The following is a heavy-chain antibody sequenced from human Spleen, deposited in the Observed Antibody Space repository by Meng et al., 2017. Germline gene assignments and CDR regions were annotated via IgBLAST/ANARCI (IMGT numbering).Heavy chain of an antibody. J-gene: IGHJ4*02. CDR1: GYSITGSYN. D-gene: IGHD6-19*01. Sequence: GSLRLSCAVSGYSITGSYNWGWIRQSPGKGLEWIGSIYQSGSTYYNPSLKSRVTMSADTSKNQFSLKLTSVTVADTAVYYCARSGSAWYLDYWGQGTLVTVSS. CDR3: ARSGSAWYLDY. CDR2: IYQSGST. V-gene: IGHV4-38-2*01.